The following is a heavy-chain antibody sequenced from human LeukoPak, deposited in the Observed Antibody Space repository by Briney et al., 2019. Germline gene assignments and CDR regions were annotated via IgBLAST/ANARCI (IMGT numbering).Heavy chain of an antibody. CDR3: ARPKINIAAAGTRPFHGYYYYMDV. CDR2: IYHSGST. J-gene: IGHJ6*03. Sequence: SETLSLTCTVSGYSISSGYYWGWIRQPPGKGLEWIGSIYHSGSTYYNPSLKSRVTISVDTSKNQFSLKLSSVTAADTAVYYCARPKINIAAAGTRPFHGYYYYMDVWGKGTTVTVSS. D-gene: IGHD6-13*01. V-gene: IGHV4-38-2*02. CDR1: GYSISSGYY.